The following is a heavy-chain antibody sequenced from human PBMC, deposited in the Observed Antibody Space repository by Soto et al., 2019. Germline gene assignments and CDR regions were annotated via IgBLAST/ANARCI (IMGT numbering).Heavy chain of an antibody. CDR2: IIPIFGTA. Sequence: GASVKVSCKASGGTFSSYAISWVRQAPGQGLEWMGGIIPIFGTANYAQKFQGRVTITADESTSTAYMELSSLRSEDTAVYYCARIEIRYGDYVSYFDYWGQGTLVTVSS. D-gene: IGHD4-17*01. V-gene: IGHV1-69*13. CDR1: GGTFSSYA. CDR3: ARIEIRYGDYVSYFDY. J-gene: IGHJ4*02.